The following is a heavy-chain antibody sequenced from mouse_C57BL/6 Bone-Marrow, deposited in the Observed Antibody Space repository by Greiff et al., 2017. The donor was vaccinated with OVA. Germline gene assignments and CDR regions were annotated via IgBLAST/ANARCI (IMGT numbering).Heavy chain of an antibody. V-gene: IGHV1-54*01. CDR2: INPGSGGT. CDR3: ARDTTVVDAMDY. D-gene: IGHD1-1*01. J-gene: IGHJ4*01. CDR1: GYAFTNYL. Sequence: VQLKESGAELVRPGTSVKVSCKASGYAFTNYLIEWVKQRPGQGLEWIGVINPGSGGTNYNEKFKGKATLTADKSSSTAYMQLSSLTSEDSAVYCCARDTTVVDAMDYWGQGTSVTVSS.